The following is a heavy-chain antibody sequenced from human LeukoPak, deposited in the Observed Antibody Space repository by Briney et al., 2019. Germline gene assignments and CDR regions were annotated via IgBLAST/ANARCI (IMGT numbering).Heavy chain of an antibody. V-gene: IGHV3-30*02. CDR3: AKDSYYCDSSGYWGYYYYYYYMDV. CDR1: GFTFSSYG. Sequence: GGSLRLSCAASGFTFSSYGMHWVRQAPGKGLEWVAFIRYDGSNKYYADSVKGRFTISRDNSKNTLYLQMNSLRAEDTAVYYCAKDSYYCDSSGYWGYYYYYYYMDVWGKGTTVTVSS. CDR2: IRYDGSNK. D-gene: IGHD3-22*01. J-gene: IGHJ6*03.